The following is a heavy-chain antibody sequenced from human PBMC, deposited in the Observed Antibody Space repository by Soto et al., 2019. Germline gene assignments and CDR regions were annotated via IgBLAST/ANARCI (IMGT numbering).Heavy chain of an antibody. D-gene: IGHD6-13*01. V-gene: IGHV3-23*01. J-gene: IGHJ5*02. CDR3: ARDSTSWWNWFDP. Sequence: PGGSLRLSCAASGFTFSDYYIHWIRRAPGKGLEWVSGSSGSGGSTYYADSVRGRFTISRDNSKDTLYLQMNGLRAEDTAVYYCARDSTSWWNWFDPWGQGTLVTVSS. CDR1: GFTFSDYY. CDR2: SSGSGGST.